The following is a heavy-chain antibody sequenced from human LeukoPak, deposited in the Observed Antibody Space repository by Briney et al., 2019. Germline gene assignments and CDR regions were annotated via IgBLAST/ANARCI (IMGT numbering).Heavy chain of an antibody. D-gene: IGHD3-16*01. J-gene: IGHJ3*02. CDR2: TYYRRSKWYN. V-gene: IGHV6-1*01. CDR1: GDSVSSNSTA. Sequence: SQTLSLTCAVSGDSVSSNSTAWNWIRQSPSRGLEWLGRTYYRRSKWYNEYAASVKSRTTINPDTSENQLSLQLNSVTPEDTAVYYCARVSATGGVRAFDIWGQGTMVTVSS. CDR3: ARVSATGGVRAFDI.